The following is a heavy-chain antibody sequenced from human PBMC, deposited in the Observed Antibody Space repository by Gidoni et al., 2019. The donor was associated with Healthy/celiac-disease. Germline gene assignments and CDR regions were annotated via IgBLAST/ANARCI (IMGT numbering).Heavy chain of an antibody. J-gene: IGHJ4*02. CDR3: ARVTVWGGYPSGYFDY. Sequence: QVQLQESGPGLVKPSQTLSLTCTVSGGSISSGGYYWSWIRQHPGKGLEWIGYLYYSGSTYYNPSLKSRVTISVDTSKNQFSLKLSSVTAADTAVYYCARVTVWGGYPSGYFDYWGQGTLVTVSS. CDR2: LYYSGST. D-gene: IGHD5-12*01. V-gene: IGHV4-31*03. CDR1: GGSISSGGYY.